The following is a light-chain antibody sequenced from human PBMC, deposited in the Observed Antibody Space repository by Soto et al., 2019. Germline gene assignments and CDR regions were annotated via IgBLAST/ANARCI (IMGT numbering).Light chain of an antibody. Sequence: EVVMTQSPATLSVSPGERATLSCRASETVATNLAWYQQKPGQAPRLLISGASTRAAGISDRFRGSGSGTEFTLTISTLLSEDSANYYCQQYFEGPAITFGQGTKLEI. V-gene: IGKV3-15*01. J-gene: IGKJ1*01. CDR3: QQYFEGPAIT. CDR1: ETVATN. CDR2: GAS.